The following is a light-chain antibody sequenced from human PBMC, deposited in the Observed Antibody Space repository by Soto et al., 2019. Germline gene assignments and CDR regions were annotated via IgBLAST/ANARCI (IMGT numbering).Light chain of an antibody. J-gene: IGKJ1*01. CDR3: QQSYTTTWT. Sequence: DIQMTQSPSALSLSVGDGVTITCRASESISKYLNWYQQKPGRAPKLLIHAASTLQSGVPSRFSGSGSGTDDTITISSLKKEDGATYSCQQSYTTTWTFGLGTKVDIK. V-gene: IGKV1-39*01. CDR2: AAS. CDR1: ESISKY.